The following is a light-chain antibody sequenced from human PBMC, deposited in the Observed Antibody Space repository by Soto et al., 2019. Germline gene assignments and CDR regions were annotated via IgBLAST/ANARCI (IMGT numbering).Light chain of an antibody. CDR1: SSDIGVYNY. CDR3: SSYTTSNTYV. CDR2: EVN. J-gene: IGLJ1*01. V-gene: IGLV2-14*01. Sequence: QSALTQPASVSGSPGQSITFSCTGTSSDIGVYNYVPWYQQHPGKAPKLMIYEVNNRPSGVSNRFSGSKSGNTASLTISGLQAEDEADYYCSSYTTSNTYVFGTGTKATVL.